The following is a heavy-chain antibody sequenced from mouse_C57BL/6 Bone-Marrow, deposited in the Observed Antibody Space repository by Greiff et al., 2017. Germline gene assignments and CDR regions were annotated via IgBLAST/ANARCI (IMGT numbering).Heavy chain of an antibody. J-gene: IGHJ2*01. Sequence: VQLQQSGPELVKPGASVKISCKASGYAFSSSWMNWVKQRPGKGLEWIGRIYPGDGDTNYNGKFKGKATLTADKSSSTAYMQLSSLTSEDSAVYFCARNRGLFFDYWGQGTTLTVAS. CDR2: IYPGDGDT. CDR3: ARNRGLFFDY. V-gene: IGHV1-82*01. D-gene: IGHD3-1*01. CDR1: GYAFSSSW.